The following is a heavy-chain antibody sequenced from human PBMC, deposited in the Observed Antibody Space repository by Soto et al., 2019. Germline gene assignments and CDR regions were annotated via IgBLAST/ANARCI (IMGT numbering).Heavy chain of an antibody. CDR2: IIPIFGTA. Sequence: QVQLVQSGAEVKKPGSSVKVSCKASGGTFSSYAISWVRQAPGQGLEWMGGIIPIFGTANYAQKFQGRVTITADESTSTAYMELSSLRSEDTAVYYCASVDYGDSVPYYYYGMDVWGQGTTVTVSS. CDR3: ASVDYGDSVPYYYYGMDV. CDR1: GGTFSSYA. V-gene: IGHV1-69*12. D-gene: IGHD4-17*01. J-gene: IGHJ6*02.